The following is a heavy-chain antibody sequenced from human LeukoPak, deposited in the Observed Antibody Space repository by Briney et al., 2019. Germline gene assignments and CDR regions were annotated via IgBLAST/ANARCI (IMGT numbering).Heavy chain of an antibody. CDR2: ISGSGGTT. Sequence: GGSLRLSCAASGLTFSSYAMSWVRQAPGKGLEWVSVISGSGGTTYYADSVKGRFTISRDNSKNTLYLQMNSLRVEDMAVYYCAKKFGSSNWYVGFDYWGQGTLVTVSS. V-gene: IGHV3-23*01. CDR3: AKKFGSSNWYVGFDY. D-gene: IGHD6-13*01. CDR1: GLTFSSYA. J-gene: IGHJ4*02.